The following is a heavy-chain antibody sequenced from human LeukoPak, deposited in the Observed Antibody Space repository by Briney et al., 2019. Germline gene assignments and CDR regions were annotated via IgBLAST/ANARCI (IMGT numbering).Heavy chain of an antibody. V-gene: IGHV3-43D*03. CDR3: AKAKDQTLAGIDY. CDR1: GFTFDDYA. J-gene: IGHJ4*02. CDR2: ISWDGGST. D-gene: IGHD6-13*01. Sequence: GGSLRLSCAASGFTFDDYAMHWVRQAPGKGLEWVSLISWDGGSTYYADSVKGRFTISRDNSKNSLYLQMNSLRAGDTALYYCAKAKDQTLAGIDYWGQGTLVTVSS.